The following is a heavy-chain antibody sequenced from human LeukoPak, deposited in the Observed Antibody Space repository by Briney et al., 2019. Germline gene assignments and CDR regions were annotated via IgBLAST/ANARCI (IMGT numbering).Heavy chain of an antibody. J-gene: IGHJ6*03. D-gene: IGHD1-26*01. V-gene: IGHV1-69*13. CDR2: IIPIFGTA. CDR1: GGTFSSYA. Sequence: SVKVSCKASGGTFSSYAISWVRQAPGQGLEWMGGIIPIFGTANYAQKFQGRVTITADESTSTAYMELSSLRSEDTAVYYCARVKFWGGSYHPSYYYMDVWGKGTTVTISS. CDR3: ARVKFWGGSYHPSYYYMDV.